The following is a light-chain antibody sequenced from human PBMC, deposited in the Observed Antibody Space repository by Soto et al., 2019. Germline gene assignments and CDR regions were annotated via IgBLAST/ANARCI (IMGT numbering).Light chain of an antibody. V-gene: IGKV3-20*01. CDR2: GAF. CDR1: QIVPSDY. CDR3: HQYGKSPRT. J-gene: IGKJ1*01. Sequence: IVLPQSPGTLSLSPGERVTLSCRASQIVPSDYLAWYHQEPGQAPRLLIYGAFNRATGIPDRFSGSGSGTDFTLSISRLEPGDFGVYFCHQYGKSPRTFGQGTKVDIK.